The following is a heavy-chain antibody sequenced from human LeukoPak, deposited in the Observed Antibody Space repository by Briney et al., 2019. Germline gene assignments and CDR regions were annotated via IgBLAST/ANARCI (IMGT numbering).Heavy chain of an antibody. Sequence: PGRSLRLSCAASGFTFDDYAMHWVRQAPGKGLEWVSGISWNSGSIGYADSVKGRFTISRDNAKNSLYLQMNSLRAEDTALYYCAKDIGSGYHYYYYGMDVWGQGTTVTVSS. J-gene: IGHJ6*02. V-gene: IGHV3-9*01. CDR2: ISWNSGSI. CDR1: GFTFDDYA. D-gene: IGHD3-22*01. CDR3: AKDIGSGYHYYYYGMDV.